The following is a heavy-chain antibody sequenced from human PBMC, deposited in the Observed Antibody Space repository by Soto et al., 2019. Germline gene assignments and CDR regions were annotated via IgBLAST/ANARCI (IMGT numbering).Heavy chain of an antibody. CDR3: ARYQIAAAGSPFHV. J-gene: IGHJ4*02. V-gene: IGHV3-74*01. CDR1: GFTFSSYW. D-gene: IGHD6-13*01. CDR2: INSDGSST. Sequence: GGSLRLSCAASGFTFSSYWMHWVRQAPGKGLVWVSRINSDGSSTSYAVSVKGRFTISRDNAKNTLYLQMNSLRAEDTAVFYCARYQIAAAGSPFHVWGQGTLVTVSS.